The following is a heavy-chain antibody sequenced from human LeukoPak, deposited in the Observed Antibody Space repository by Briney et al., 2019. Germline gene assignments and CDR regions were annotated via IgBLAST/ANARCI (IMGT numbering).Heavy chain of an antibody. CDR1: GGSFSGYY. J-gene: IGHJ4*02. V-gene: IGHV4-34*01. CDR2: INHSGST. CDR3: ARRSIVVVPAAHFDY. Sequence: SETLSLTCAVYGGSFSGYYWSWIRQPPGKGLEWIGEINHSGSTNYNPSLKSRVTISVDTSKNQFSLKLSSVTAADTAVYYCARRSIVVVPAAHFDYWGQGTLVTVSS. D-gene: IGHD2-2*01.